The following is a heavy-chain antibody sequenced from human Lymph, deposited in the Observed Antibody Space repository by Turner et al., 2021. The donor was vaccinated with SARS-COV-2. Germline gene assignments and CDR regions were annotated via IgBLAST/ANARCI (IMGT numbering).Heavy chain of an antibody. D-gene: IGHD1-26*01. Sequence: EVQLVQSGADVKKPGVSLMILCQGSGYNFTNYWIGWVRQMPGKGLEWMGIIYPGDSDTRYSPSFQGQVTISADKSISTAYLQWSSLKASDTAMYYCARRVGATTPFDYWGQGTLVTVSS. J-gene: IGHJ4*02. CDR1: GYNFTNYW. V-gene: IGHV5-51*03. CDR2: IYPGDSDT. CDR3: ARRVGATTPFDY.